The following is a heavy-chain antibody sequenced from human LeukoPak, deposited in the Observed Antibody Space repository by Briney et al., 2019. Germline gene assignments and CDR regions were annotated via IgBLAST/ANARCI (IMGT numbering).Heavy chain of an antibody. Sequence: SQTLSLTCTVSGGSISSGSYYWSWIRQPAGKGLEWIGRIYTSGSTNYNPSLKSRVTISVDTSKNQFSLKLSSVTAADTAVYYCAREAAVAGTDYYGVDVWGQGTTVTVSS. CDR1: GGSISSGSYY. CDR2: IYTSGST. J-gene: IGHJ6*02. V-gene: IGHV4-61*02. D-gene: IGHD6-19*01. CDR3: AREAAVAGTDYYGVDV.